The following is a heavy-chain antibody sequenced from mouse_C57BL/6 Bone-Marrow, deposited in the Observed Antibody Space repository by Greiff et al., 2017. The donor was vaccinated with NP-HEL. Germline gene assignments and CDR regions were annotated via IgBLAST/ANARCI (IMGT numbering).Heavy chain of an antibody. CDR1: GYTFTSYW. D-gene: IGHD1-1*01. CDR3: ARSEVYYYGSSYVRGAMDY. CDR2: IHPNSGST. Sequence: QVQLQQSGAELVKPGASVKLSCKASGYTFTSYWMHWVKQRPGQGLEWIGMIHPNSGSTNYNEKFKSKATLTVDKSSSTAYMQLSSLTSEDSAVYYCARSEVYYYGSSYVRGAMDYWGQGTSVTVSS. J-gene: IGHJ4*01. V-gene: IGHV1-64*01.